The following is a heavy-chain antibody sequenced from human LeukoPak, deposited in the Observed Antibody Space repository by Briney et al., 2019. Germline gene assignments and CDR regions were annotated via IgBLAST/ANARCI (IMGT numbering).Heavy chain of an antibody. Sequence: SETLSLTCTVSGGSISSGSYYWSWIRQPAGKGLEWIGRIYTSGSTNYNPSLKSRVTISVDTSKNQFSLRLSSVTAADTAVYYCARLWLPHWFDPWGQGTLVTVSS. CDR3: ARLWLPHWFDP. D-gene: IGHD5-12*01. J-gene: IGHJ5*02. V-gene: IGHV4-61*02. CDR2: IYTSGST. CDR1: GGSISSGSYY.